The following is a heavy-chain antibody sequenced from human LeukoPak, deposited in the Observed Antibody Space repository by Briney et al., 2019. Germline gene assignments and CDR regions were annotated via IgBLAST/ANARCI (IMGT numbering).Heavy chain of an antibody. J-gene: IGHJ4*02. CDR3: ARSRYSGSYVLDY. CDR2: IYHSGST. Sequence: AETLSLTCTLSGGSISSSSYYWGWIRQPPGRGLEWLGSIYHSGSTYYNPSLKSRVTISVDTSKNQFSLKLSSVTAADTAVYYCARSRYSGSYVLDYWGQGTLVTVSS. CDR1: GGSISSSSYY. D-gene: IGHD1-26*01. V-gene: IGHV4-39*07.